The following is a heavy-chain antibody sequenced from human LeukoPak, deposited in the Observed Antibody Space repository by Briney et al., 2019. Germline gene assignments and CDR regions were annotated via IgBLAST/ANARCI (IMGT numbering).Heavy chain of an antibody. CDR1: GGTFSIYA. J-gene: IGHJ4*02. CDR2: IIPLFGTA. D-gene: IGHD4-23*01. CDR3: ARGWLAESAVVTPYNY. Sequence: GASVKVSFKASGGTFSIYAISWVRQAPGQGLEWMGGIIPLFGTANYAQKFQGRVTISAVESMSTAYMQLSSLRSVDTAVYYCARGWLAESAVVTPYNYWGQGTLVTVSS. V-gene: IGHV1-69*01.